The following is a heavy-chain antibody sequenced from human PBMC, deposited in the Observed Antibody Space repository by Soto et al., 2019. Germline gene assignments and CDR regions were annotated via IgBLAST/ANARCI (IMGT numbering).Heavy chain of an antibody. CDR2: ISGSGGST. V-gene: IGHV3-23*01. CDR3: ATDLAGDGFDI. CDR1: GFTFSSYA. J-gene: IGHJ3*02. Sequence: GGSLRLSCAASGFTFSSYAMSWVRQAPGKGLEWVSAISGSGGSTYYADSVKGRFTISRDDSKNTLYLQMNSLRAEDPAVYYCATDLAGDGFDIWGQGTMVTVSS.